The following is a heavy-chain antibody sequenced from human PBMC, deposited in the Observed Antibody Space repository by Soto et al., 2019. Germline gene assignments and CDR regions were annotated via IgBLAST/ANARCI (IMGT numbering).Heavy chain of an antibody. CDR1: GFTADDYA. Sequence: DVQLVESGGGLVQPGRSLRLSCVASGFTADDYALHWVRQAPGKGLEWVSGISSNSDTIHYADSVKGRFTISRDNAKNSLFLQMNSLRPEDTAVYYCAKDMKWRGMTTIHYFDSWGQGTLVTVSS. J-gene: IGHJ4*02. D-gene: IGHD4-17*01. V-gene: IGHV3-9*02. CDR3: AKDMKWRGMTTIHYFDS. CDR2: ISSNSDTI.